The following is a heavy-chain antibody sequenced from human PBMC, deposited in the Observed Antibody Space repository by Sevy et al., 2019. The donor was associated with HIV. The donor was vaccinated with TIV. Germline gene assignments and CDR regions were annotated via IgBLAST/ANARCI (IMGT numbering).Heavy chain of an antibody. CDR2: INYNGIT. J-gene: IGHJ4*02. Sequence: SETLSLTCTVSGASISSSGYYWGWIRQPPGKGLEWIASINYNGITFYNPSLKSRITISADTSKNQFSLDLSSVTAADTAIYYCAGPILTYNNGWSYYHYWGQGTVVTVSS. CDR1: GASISSSGYY. CDR3: AGPILTYNNGWSYYHY. D-gene: IGHD6-19*01. V-gene: IGHV4-39*01.